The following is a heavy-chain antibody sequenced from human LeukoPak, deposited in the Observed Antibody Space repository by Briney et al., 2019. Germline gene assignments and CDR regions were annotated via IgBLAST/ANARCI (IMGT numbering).Heavy chain of an antibody. V-gene: IGHV4-39*01. CDR1: GGSISSSSYY. D-gene: IGHD2-2*02. CDR2: IYYSGST. Sequence: PSETLSLTCTVSGGSISSSSYYWGWIRQPPGKGLEWIGSIYYSGSTYYNPSLKSRVTISVDTSKNQFSLKLSSVTAADTAVYYCARQDCSSTSCYTSYDFWSYYYYYYYMDVWGKGTTVTVSS. J-gene: IGHJ6*03. CDR3: ARQDCSSTSCYTSYDFWSYYYYYYYMDV.